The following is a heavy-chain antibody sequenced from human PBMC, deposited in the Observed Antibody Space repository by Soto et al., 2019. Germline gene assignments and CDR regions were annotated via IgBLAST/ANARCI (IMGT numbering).Heavy chain of an antibody. J-gene: IGHJ6*03. CDR1: GDSVSSNSAA. V-gene: IGHV6-1*01. CDR2: TYYRSRWYN. Sequence: QTLSLTCAISGDSVSSNSAALNWIRQSPSRGLEWLGRTYYRSRWYNDYAVSVKSRIPINPDTSKNQFSLHLNAVTPEDTAVYYCAGTTSRQWYYMDVWGKGTSGTVS. D-gene: IGHD1-7*01. CDR3: AGTTSRQWYYMDV.